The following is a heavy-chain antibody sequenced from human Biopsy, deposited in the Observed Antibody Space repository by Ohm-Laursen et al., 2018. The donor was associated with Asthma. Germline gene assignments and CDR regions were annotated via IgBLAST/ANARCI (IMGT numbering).Heavy chain of an antibody. CDR2: ISGSGGRT. CDR1: GLTFSSFA. CDR3: ARGYDSSS. Sequence: SLRLSCAASGLTFSSFAMTWVRLSPGKGPEWVAGISGSGGRTDYGDSVKGRFTISRDDAKKKLSLQMNSLRAEDTAVYYCARGYDSSSWGQGTPVTVSS. J-gene: IGHJ5*02. D-gene: IGHD6-6*01. V-gene: IGHV3-23*01.